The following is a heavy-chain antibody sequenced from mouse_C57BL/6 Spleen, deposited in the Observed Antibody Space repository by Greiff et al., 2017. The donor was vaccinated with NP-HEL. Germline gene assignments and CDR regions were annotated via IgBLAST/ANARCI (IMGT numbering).Heavy chain of an antibody. CDR1: GFNIKDYY. V-gene: IGHV14-1*01. Sequence: EVQGVESGAELVRPGASVKLSCTASGFNIKDYYMHWVKQRPEQGLEWIGRIDPEDGDPEYAPKFQGKATMTADTSSNTAYLQLSSLTSEDTAVYYCTASTVVGYFDVWGTGTTVTVSS. CDR3: TASTVVGYFDV. D-gene: IGHD1-1*01. J-gene: IGHJ1*03. CDR2: IDPEDGDP.